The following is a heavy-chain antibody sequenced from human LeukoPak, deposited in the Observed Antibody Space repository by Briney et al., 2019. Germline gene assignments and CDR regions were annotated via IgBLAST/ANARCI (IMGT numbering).Heavy chain of an antibody. CDR3: ARGATVTTHDAFDI. CDR1: GFTFSSYW. D-gene: IGHD4-17*01. J-gene: IGHJ3*02. CDR2: IKQDGSEK. V-gene: IGHV3-7*04. Sequence: GGSLRLSCAASGFTFSSYWMSWVRQAPGKGLEWVANIKQDGSEKYYVDSVKGRFTISRDNAKNSLYLQMNSLRAEDTAVYYCARGATVTTHDAFDIWGRGTMLSVPS.